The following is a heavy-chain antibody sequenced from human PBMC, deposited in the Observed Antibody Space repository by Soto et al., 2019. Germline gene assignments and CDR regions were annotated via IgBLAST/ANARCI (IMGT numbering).Heavy chain of an antibody. CDR1: GFTFSSYA. J-gene: IGHJ4*02. D-gene: IGHD3-9*01. Sequence: GGSLRLSCAASGFTFSSYAMHWVRQAPGKGLERVAVISYDGSNKYYADSVKGRFTISRDNSLNTLYLHMNSLSDVVTALYYCAKDRLRDVDWLQNDYWGQVTLVTVSS. CDR2: ISYDGSNK. V-gene: IGHV3-30-3*01. CDR3: AKDRLRDVDWLQNDY.